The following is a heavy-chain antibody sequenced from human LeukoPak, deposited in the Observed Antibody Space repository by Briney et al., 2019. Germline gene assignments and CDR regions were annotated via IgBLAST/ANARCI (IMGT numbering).Heavy chain of an antibody. J-gene: IGHJ3*02. CDR3: ARGKSTYYYDSSGYYSAFDI. V-gene: IGHV4-39*07. CDR2: INHSGST. CDR1: GGSISSSSYY. Sequence: KPSETLSLTCTVSGGSISSSSYYWGWIRQPPGKGLEWIGEINHSGSTNYNPSLKSRVTISVDTSKNQFSLKLSSVTAADTAVYYCARGKSTYYYDSSGYYSAFDIWGQGTMVTVSS. D-gene: IGHD3-22*01.